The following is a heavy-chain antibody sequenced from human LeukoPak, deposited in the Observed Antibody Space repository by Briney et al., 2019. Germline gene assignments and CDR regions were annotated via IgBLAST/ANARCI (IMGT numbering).Heavy chain of an antibody. Sequence: PGGSLRLSCAASGFTFSSYWMSWVRQAPGKGLEWVANMKQDGSEKYYVDSVKGRFTISRDNAKNSLYLQMNSLRAEDTAVYYCASASPYYGSRIWGQGTLVTVSS. CDR3: ASASPYYGSRI. J-gene: IGHJ4*02. CDR2: MKQDGSEK. CDR1: GFTFSSYW. V-gene: IGHV3-7*01. D-gene: IGHD3-10*01.